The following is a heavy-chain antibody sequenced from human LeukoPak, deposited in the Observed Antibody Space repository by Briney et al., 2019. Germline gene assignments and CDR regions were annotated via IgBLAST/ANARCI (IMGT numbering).Heavy chain of an antibody. CDR3: ARRGIVLGAAPVLKYSFDY. CDR1: GVTFSSYA. J-gene: IGHJ4*02. D-gene: IGHD1-26*01. V-gene: IGHV3-23*01. Sequence: PGGSLRLSCAASGVTFSSYAMSWVRQAPGKGLEWVSRISVSGGGTYYADSVKGRFTISRDNSKNTLYLQMNSLSAEDTAVYYCARRGIVLGAAPVLKYSFDYWGQGTLVTVSS. CDR2: ISVSGGGT.